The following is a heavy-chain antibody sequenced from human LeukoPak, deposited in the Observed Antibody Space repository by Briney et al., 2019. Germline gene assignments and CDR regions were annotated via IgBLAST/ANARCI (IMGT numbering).Heavy chain of an antibody. V-gene: IGHV3-9*03. CDR3: AKDQGIAAAGSFDY. J-gene: IGHJ4*02. CDR1: GFTFDDYA. Sequence: GGSLRLSCAASGFTFDDYAMHWVRQAPGRGLEWVSGISWNSGSIGYADSVKGRFTISRDNAKNSLYLQMNSLRAEDMALYYCAKDQGIAAAGSFDYWGQGTLVTVSS. D-gene: IGHD6-13*01. CDR2: ISWNSGSI.